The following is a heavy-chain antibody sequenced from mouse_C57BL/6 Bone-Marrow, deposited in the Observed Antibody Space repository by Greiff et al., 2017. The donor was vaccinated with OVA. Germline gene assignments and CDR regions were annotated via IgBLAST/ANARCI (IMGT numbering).Heavy chain of an antibody. D-gene: IGHD1-1*01. Sequence: VQLQQSGPELVKPGASVKIPCKASGYTFTDYNMDWVKQSHGKSLEWIGDINPNNGGTIYNQKFKGKATLTVDKSSSTAYMELRSLTSEDTAVYYCARSSYYGSSYDWYFDVWGTGTTVTVSS. V-gene: IGHV1-18*01. J-gene: IGHJ1*03. CDR3: ARSSYYGSSYDWYFDV. CDR1: GYTFTDYN. CDR2: INPNNGGT.